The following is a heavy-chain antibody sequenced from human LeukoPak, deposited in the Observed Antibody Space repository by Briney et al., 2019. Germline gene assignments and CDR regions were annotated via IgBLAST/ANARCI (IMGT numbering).Heavy chain of an antibody. V-gene: IGHV4-39*07. CDR3: ARSEQWLVPLDH. J-gene: IGHJ4*02. Sequence: SETLSLTCTVSGGSISSSTYYWGWIRQPPGKGLEWFGSIYYSGSTYYNPSLKSRVTISVDTSKNQFSLKLSSVTAADTAVYYCARSEQWLVPLDHWGQGTLVTVSS. CDR2: IYYSGST. D-gene: IGHD6-19*01. CDR1: GGSISSSTYY.